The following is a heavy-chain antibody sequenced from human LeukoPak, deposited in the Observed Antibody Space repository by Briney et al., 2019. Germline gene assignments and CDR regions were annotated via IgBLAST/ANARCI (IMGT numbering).Heavy chain of an antibody. CDR1: GFTFSSYS. CDR2: ISSSSSYI. CDR3: AREFLENYDILTGYYLS. Sequence: GGSLRLSCAASGFTFSSYSMNWVRQAPGKGLEGVSSISSSSSYIYYADSVKVRFSISRDNAKNSLYMQMNSLRAEDTAVYYCAREFLENYDILTGYYLSWGQGTLVAVSS. D-gene: IGHD3-9*01. V-gene: IGHV3-21*01. J-gene: IGHJ5*02.